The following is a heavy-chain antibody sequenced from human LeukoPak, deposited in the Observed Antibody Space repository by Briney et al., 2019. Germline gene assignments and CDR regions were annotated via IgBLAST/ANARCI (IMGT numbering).Heavy chain of an antibody. J-gene: IGHJ2*01. CDR1: GYTFTGYY. Sequence: ASVKVSCKASGYTFTGYYMHWVRQAPGQGLEWMGWINPNSGGTNYEQKFQGRVTMTRDTSISTAYMELSRLRSDDTAVYYCAREYDFWSGTHSRYFDLWGRGTLVTVSS. V-gene: IGHV1-2*02. CDR2: INPNSGGT. D-gene: IGHD3-3*01. CDR3: AREYDFWSGTHSRYFDL.